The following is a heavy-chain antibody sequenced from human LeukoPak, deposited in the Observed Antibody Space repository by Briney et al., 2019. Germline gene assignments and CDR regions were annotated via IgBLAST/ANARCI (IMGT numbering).Heavy chain of an antibody. J-gene: IGHJ4*02. D-gene: IGHD1-26*01. CDR1: GGSFSGYY. Sequence: PSETLSLTCAVYGGSFSGYYWSWIRQPPGKGLEWIGEINHSGSTNYNPSLKSRVTISVDTSKNQFSLKLSSVTAADTAVYYCARPFSALGFDYWGQGTLVTVSS. CDR2: INHSGST. CDR3: ARPFSALGFDY. V-gene: IGHV4-34*01.